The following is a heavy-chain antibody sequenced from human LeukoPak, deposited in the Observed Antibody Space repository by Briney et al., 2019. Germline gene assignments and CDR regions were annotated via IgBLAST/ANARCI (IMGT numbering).Heavy chain of an antibody. J-gene: IGHJ6*03. CDR2: LFDSGST. Sequence: PSETLSLTCTVSGGSISSYYWSWIRQPPGKGLEWIGYLFDSGSTNYNPSLKSRVTISVDTSKNQFSLKLSSVTAADTAVYYCARASVTYYYYYYMDVWGKGTTVTVSS. V-gene: IGHV4-59*01. D-gene: IGHD4-11*01. CDR1: GGSISSYY. CDR3: ARASVTYYYYYYMDV.